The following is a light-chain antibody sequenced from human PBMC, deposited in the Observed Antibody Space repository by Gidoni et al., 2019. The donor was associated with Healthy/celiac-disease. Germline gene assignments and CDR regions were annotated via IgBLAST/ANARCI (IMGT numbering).Light chain of an antibody. CDR1: QSISSY. CDR3: QQSYSTPLT. J-gene: IGKJ4*01. Sequence: PMTQSPSSLSASVGDRVTITCRASQSISSYFKWYQQKPGKAPQLLIYAASSLQSGVPSRCSGSGAGTDFTLTISRLQAEDFATYYWQQSYSTPLTFGGGTKVEIK. V-gene: IGKV1-39*01. CDR2: AAS.